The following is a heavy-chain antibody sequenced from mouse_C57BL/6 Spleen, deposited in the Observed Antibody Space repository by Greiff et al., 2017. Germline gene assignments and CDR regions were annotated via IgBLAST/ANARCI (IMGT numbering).Heavy chain of an antibody. CDR2: IYPRSSDT. CDR3: AIPTTVGDPGYMDY. D-gene: IGHD1-1*01. Sequence: VQLQQSGAVLARPGASVKLSCKASGYTFTSYGMSWVKQRTGQGLEWIGAIYPRSSDTYYNEKFKGKATLTAGKSSSTAYMELSSLTSEDSAVYFCAIPTTVGDPGYMDYWGKGTSVTVSS. CDR1: GYTFTSYG. V-gene: IGHV1-81*01. J-gene: IGHJ4*01.